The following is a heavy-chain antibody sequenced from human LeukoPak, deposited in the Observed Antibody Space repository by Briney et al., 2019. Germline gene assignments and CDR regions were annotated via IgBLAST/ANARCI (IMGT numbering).Heavy chain of an antibody. CDR2: IYYSGRT. CDR1: GDSISSNY. CDR3: ARDKGPYWYFDL. Sequence: SETLSLTCTVSGDSISSNYWNWIRQPPGKGLEWIGNIYYSGRTDYNPSLKSRVTISVDTSKNPISLRLSSVTAADTAVYHCARDKGPYWYFDLWGRGTLVTVSS. V-gene: IGHV4-59*12. J-gene: IGHJ2*01.